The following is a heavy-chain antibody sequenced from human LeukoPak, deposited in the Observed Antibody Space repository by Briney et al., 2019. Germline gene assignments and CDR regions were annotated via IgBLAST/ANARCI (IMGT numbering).Heavy chain of an antibody. J-gene: IGHJ4*02. CDR3: ATAKQWLVPFFDY. D-gene: IGHD6-19*01. CDR2: VDPEDGET. CDR1: GYTFTDYY. Sequence: ASVKVSCKVSGYTFTDYYMHWVQQAPGKGLEWMGLVDPEDGETIYAEKFQGRVTITADTSTDTAYMELSSLRSEDTAVYYCATAKQWLVPFFDYWGQGTLVTVSS. V-gene: IGHV1-69-2*01.